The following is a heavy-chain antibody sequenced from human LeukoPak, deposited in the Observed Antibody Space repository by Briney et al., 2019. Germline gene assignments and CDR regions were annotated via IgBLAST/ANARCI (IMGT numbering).Heavy chain of an antibody. D-gene: IGHD3-10*01. J-gene: IGHJ5*02. CDR2: IYYSGST. V-gene: IGHV4-59*01. CDR3: ARAVSGQQGRWFHP. CDR1: GGSISSYY. Sequence: SETLSLTCSVSGGSISSYYWSWIRQPPGKGLEWIGYIYYSGSTNYNPSLKSRVTISVDTSKNQFSLKLSSVTAADTAVYYCARAVSGQQGRWFHPWGQGTLVTVSS.